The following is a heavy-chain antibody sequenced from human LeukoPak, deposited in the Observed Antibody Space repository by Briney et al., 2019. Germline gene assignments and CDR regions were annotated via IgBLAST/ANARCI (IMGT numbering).Heavy chain of an antibody. Sequence: GGSLRLSRAPSGFTFSSYWMSWVRQAPGKGLEWVANIKQDGSEKYYVDSVKGRFTISRDNAKNSLYLQMNSLRAEDTAVYYCARKAYGLDVWGKGTTVTVSS. V-gene: IGHV3-7*03. CDR1: GFTFSSYW. CDR2: IKQDGSEK. J-gene: IGHJ6*04. CDR3: ARKAYGLDV.